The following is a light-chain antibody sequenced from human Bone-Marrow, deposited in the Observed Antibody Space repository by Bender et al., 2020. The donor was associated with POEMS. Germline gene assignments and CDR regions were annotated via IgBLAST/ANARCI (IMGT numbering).Light chain of an antibody. J-gene: IGLJ2*01. CDR2: EVT. Sequence: QSALTQPPSASGSPGQSVTISCTGTRSDIGIYNYVSWYQQHPGKAPKLMIYEVTKRPSGVANRFSGSKSGNTASLTISGLQAEDEGDYYCCSYTGRLSVVFGGGTKVTVL. CDR3: CSYTGRLSVV. V-gene: IGLV2-8*01. CDR1: RSDIGIYNY.